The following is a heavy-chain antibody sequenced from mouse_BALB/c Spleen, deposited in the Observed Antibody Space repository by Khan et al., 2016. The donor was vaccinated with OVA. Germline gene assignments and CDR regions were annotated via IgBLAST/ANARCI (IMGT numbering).Heavy chain of an antibody. Sequence: QIQLVQSGPELKKPGETVQISCKTSGFTFTNYGMNWVKRAPGKGLKWMGWINTYTGEPTFADDFKGRFAFSLETSASTAYVQINSLKNEDTATYFCARVGYNGTMDCWGQGTSVTVSS. CDR1: GFTFTNYG. J-gene: IGHJ4*01. D-gene: IGHD2-14*01. CDR2: INTYTGEP. CDR3: ARVGYNGTMDC. V-gene: IGHV9-3-1*01.